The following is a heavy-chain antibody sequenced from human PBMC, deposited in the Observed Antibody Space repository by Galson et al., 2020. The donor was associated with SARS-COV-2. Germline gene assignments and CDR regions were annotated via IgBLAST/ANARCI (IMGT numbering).Heavy chain of an antibody. Sequence: SETLSLTCAVFGGSFSDYYWSWIRKSPGKGLEWIGEIYHRAIFQSGNTNYNPSLKSRVTISLDTSKIQFSLKLSSVTAADMGVYYCARGWYSSSGYYFDYWGQGTLVTVSS. CDR3: ARGWYSSSGYYFDY. CDR2: IYHRAIFQSGNT. V-gene: IGHV4-34*01. J-gene: IGHJ4*02. D-gene: IGHD6-6*01. CDR1: GGSFSDYY.